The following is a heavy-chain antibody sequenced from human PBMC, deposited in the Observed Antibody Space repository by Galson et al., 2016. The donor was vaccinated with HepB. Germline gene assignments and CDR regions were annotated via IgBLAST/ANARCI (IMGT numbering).Heavy chain of an antibody. CDR1: RLTFSSYW. J-gene: IGHJ4*02. CDR2: INQGGSQT. Sequence: SLRLSCAASRLTFSSYWMTWVRQAPGNGPEWVANINQGGSQTFYADSVKGRFTISRDDAKNSLYLQVNSLRAEDTAVYFCARVTGYSFDNWGQGTLVTVSS. V-gene: IGHV3-7*01. D-gene: IGHD5-24*01. CDR3: ARVTGYSFDN.